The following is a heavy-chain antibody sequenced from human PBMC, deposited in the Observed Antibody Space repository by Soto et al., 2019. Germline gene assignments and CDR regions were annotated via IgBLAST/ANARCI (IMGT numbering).Heavy chain of an antibody. CDR1: GYTFTNYG. J-gene: IGHJ5*02. Sequence: QVQLVQSGAEVKKPGASVKGSCKASGYTFTNYGISWVRQAPGQGLEWMGGINTYNGNTNHAQKLQGQGTMTTDTSTSTAYMGLRSLRSDDTAVYYCARGVGSGTYYNQYNWFDPWGQGALVTVSS. CDR3: ARGVGSGTYYNQYNWFDP. D-gene: IGHD3-10*01. V-gene: IGHV1-18*01. CDR2: INTYNGNT.